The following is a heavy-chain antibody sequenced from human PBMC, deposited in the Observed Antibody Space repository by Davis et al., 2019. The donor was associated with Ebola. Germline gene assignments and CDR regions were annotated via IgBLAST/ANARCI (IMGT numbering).Heavy chain of an antibody. CDR3: ASSLVADH. V-gene: IGHV3-21*01. CDR2: ISSDSDYI. J-gene: IGHJ4*02. D-gene: IGHD5-12*01. Sequence: GESLKISCAASGFTFSTYSMSWVRQAPGKGLEWVSSISSDSDYIYYADSAKGRFTISRDNAKNSLYLQMNSLRAEDTAVYYCASSLVADHWGQGTLVTVSS. CDR1: GFTFSTYS.